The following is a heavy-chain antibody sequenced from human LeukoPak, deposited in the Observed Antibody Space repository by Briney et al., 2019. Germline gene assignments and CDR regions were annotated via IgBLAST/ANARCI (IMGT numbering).Heavy chain of an antibody. D-gene: IGHD4-17*01. CDR3: ARKYDYGDYGFGY. CDR1: GYTFTGYY. CDR2: INTNAGNP. V-gene: IGHV7-4-1*02. J-gene: IGHJ4*02. Sequence: ASVKVSCKASGYTFTGYYMHWVRQAPGQGREWMGWINTNAGNPTYAQGFTGRFVVSLDTSVSTAYLQISSLKAEDTAVYYCARKYDYGDYGFGYWGQGTLVTVSS.